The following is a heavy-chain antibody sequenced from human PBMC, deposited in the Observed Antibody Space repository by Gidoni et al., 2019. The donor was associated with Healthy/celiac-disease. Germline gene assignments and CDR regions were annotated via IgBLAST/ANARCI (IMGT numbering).Heavy chain of an antibody. D-gene: IGHD3-16*01. CDR3: ARHPKWGEAEYFQH. Sequence: EVQLVQSGQEVKKPGESLKISCKGSGYSFNSYGIGWVRQMPGKGLEWMGVIYPGHSATRYSPSFQVHVTISADKSISTAYLQWSSLKASDTAMYYCARHPKWGEAEYFQHWGQGTLVTVSS. J-gene: IGHJ1*01. CDR2: IYPGHSAT. CDR1: GYSFNSYG. V-gene: IGHV5-51*01.